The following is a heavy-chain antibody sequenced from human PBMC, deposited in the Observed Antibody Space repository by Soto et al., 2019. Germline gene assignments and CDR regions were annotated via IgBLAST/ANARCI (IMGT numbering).Heavy chain of an antibody. D-gene: IGHD3-10*01. Sequence: GGSLRLSCAASGFTFSSYAMSWVRQAPGKGLEWVSAISGSGGSTYYADSVKGRFTISRDNSKNTLYLQMNSLRAEDTAVYYCANCGVYGSGSYYPDYWGQGTLVTVSS. CDR1: GFTFSSYA. CDR2: ISGSGGST. J-gene: IGHJ4*02. CDR3: ANCGVYGSGSYYPDY. V-gene: IGHV3-23*01.